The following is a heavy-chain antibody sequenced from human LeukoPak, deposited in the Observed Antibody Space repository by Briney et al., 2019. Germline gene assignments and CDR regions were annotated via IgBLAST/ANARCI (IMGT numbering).Heavy chain of an antibody. Sequence: GGSLRLSRAASGFTFSSYGMHWVRQAPGKGLEWVAVISYDGSNKYYADSVKGRFTISRDNSKNTLYLQMNSLRAEDTAVYYCARDGRYYDSSGYYQYWGQGTLVTVSS. V-gene: IGHV3-30*03. CDR2: ISYDGSNK. D-gene: IGHD3-22*01. J-gene: IGHJ4*02. CDR1: GFTFSSYG. CDR3: ARDGRYYDSSGYYQY.